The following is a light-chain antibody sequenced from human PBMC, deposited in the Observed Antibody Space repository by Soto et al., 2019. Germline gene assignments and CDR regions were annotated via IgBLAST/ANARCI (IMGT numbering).Light chain of an antibody. CDR3: QQYNGYSRT. CDR2: DVS. Sequence: DIQMTQSPSTLSASVGDRDTITCRASQSIGDSLAWYQQKPGKAPYLLISDVSSLERGVPSRFSGSGSGTEFTLTISSMQPDDFATFYCQQYNGYSRTFGQGTKVDIK. J-gene: IGKJ1*01. V-gene: IGKV1-5*01. CDR1: QSIGDS.